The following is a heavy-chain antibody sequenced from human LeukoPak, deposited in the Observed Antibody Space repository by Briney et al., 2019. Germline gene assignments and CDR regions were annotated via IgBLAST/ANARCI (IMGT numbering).Heavy chain of an antibody. D-gene: IGHD6-19*01. J-gene: IGHJ6*03. CDR2: IYYSGST. V-gene: IGHV4-59*01. Sequence: SETLSINCSVAGGSISSYYWRWIRKLRGKGLVSIGYIYYSGSTNYNPSLKSRVTISVDTSKNQFSLKLSSVTAADTAVYYCARGSSGWSTYYYYMDVWGKGTTVTISS. CDR1: GGSISSYY. CDR3: ARGSSGWSTYYYYMDV.